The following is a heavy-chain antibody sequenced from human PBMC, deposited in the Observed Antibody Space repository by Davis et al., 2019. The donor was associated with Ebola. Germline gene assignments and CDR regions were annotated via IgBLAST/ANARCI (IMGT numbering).Heavy chain of an antibody. CDR3: ARAVFHEVLDY. CDR1: GFTFSTYA. D-gene: IGHD5/OR15-5a*01. Sequence: PAGSLSLSCAASGFTFSTYAIPWVPQVPGKRPEWVAVVSDSKREKFYADSVKGRFTISRDNSENTLYLQMNSLTADDTAVYYCARAVFHEVLDYWGQGTPVTVSS. J-gene: IGHJ4*02. CDR2: VSDSKREK. V-gene: IGHV3-30*04.